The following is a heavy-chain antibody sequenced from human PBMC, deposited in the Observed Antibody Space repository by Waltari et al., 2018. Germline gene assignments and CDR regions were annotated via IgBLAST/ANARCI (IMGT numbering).Heavy chain of an antibody. D-gene: IGHD3-16*01. V-gene: IGHV4-34*01. J-gene: IGHJ4*02. CDR1: GGSFSGYY. Sequence: QVPLQQWGAGLLKPSETLSLTCAVYGGSFSGYYWSWIRQPPGKGLEWMGEINQSGSTNYNPSLKSRVTISVDTSKNQFALKLSSVTAADTAVYYCARGQLIWGIPLDYWGQGTLVTVSS. CDR3: ARGQLIWGIPLDY. CDR2: INQSGST.